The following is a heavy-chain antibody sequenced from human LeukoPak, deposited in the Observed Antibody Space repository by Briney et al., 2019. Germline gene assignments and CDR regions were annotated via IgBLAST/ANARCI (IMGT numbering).Heavy chain of an antibody. V-gene: IGHV3-23*01. Sequence: GGSLRLSCAASGFTFSSYAMTWVRQVPGKGLEWVSGISGGGDNRYYADSVKGRFTISRDNSENTLYLQMNSLRAEDTAVYYCAELGITMIGGVWGKGTTVTISS. CDR2: ISGGGDNR. CDR1: GFTFSSYA. D-gene: IGHD3-10*02. CDR3: AELGITMIGGV. J-gene: IGHJ6*04.